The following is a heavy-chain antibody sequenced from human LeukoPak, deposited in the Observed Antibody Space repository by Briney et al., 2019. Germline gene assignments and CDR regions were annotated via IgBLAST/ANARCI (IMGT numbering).Heavy chain of an antibody. J-gene: IGHJ4*02. CDR2: IYYSGST. Sequence: SETLSLTCTVSGGSISSGGYYWSWIRQHPGKGLEWIGYIYYSGSTYYNPSLKSRVTISVDTSKNQFSLKLSSVTAADTAVYYCAREVVPAAGFDYWGQGTLVTVSS. CDR3: AREVVPAAGFDY. V-gene: IGHV4-30-4*08. D-gene: IGHD2-2*01. CDR1: GGSISSGGYY.